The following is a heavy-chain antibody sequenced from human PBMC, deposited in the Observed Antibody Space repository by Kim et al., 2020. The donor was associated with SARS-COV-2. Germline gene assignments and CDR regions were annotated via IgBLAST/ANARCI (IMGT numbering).Heavy chain of an antibody. CDR1: GYPFSSFQ. J-gene: IGHJ4*02. D-gene: IGHD6-19*01. CDR2: INAGNGHT. CDR3: ASMPQWQDF. V-gene: IGHV1-3*01. Sequence: ASVKVSCKASGYPFSSFQIYWVRQAPGQGLQWMGWINAGNGHTKYSEKFQGRVTLNKDTSASTVYMDLKSLRSGDTAVYYCASMPQWQDFWGQGTLVTVS.